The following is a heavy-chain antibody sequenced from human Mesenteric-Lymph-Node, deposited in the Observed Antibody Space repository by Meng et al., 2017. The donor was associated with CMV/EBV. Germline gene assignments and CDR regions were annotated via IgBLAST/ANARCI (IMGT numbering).Heavy chain of an antibody. Sequence: GESLKISCAASGFIFSDYYIRWIRQAPGKGLEWISYITSGGTTYYADSVKGRFTISRDNAKKSLYLQMNSLKAEDTAVYYCARDSGYSAFDYWGQGTLVTVSS. V-gene: IGHV3-11*04. D-gene: IGHD3-22*01. CDR3: ARDSGYSAFDY. CDR2: ITSGGTT. J-gene: IGHJ4*02. CDR1: GFIFSDYY.